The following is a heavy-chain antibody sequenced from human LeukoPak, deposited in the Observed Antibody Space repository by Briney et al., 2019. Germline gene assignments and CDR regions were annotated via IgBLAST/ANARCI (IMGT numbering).Heavy chain of an antibody. CDR2: IKHDGSEK. CDR3: ARDGSSGSYYGGYYYFDC. J-gene: IGHJ4*02. CDR1: GFTFSDYW. V-gene: IGHV3-7*01. Sequence: PGGSLRLSCAASGFTFSDYWMRCVRGSPEKGGEGVANIKHDGSEKYYVDSVKGRFTISRDNAKNSLYLQMNSLRAEDTAVYYCARDGSSGSYYGGYYYFDCWGQGTLVTVSS. D-gene: IGHD1-26*01.